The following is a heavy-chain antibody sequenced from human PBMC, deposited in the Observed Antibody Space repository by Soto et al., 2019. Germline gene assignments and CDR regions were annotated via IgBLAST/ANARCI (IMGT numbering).Heavy chain of an antibody. J-gene: IGHJ3*02. CDR2: IIPILGIA. V-gene: IGHV1-69*02. CDR3: ARQAVADAFDI. CDR1: GGTFSSYT. D-gene: IGHD6-19*01. Sequence: QVQLVQSGAEVKKPGSSVKVSCKASGGTFSSYTISWVRQAPGQGLEWMGRIIPILGIANYAQKFQGRVTSTADKATSTADRELSSLRSEDTAVYYCARQAVADAFDIWGQGTMVTVSS.